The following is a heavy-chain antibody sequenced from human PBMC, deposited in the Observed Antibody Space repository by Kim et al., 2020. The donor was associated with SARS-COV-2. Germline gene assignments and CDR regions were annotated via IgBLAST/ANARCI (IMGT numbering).Heavy chain of an antibody. CDR3: TRDFISLRYFDWLSIDGGVNYYYYGMDV. CDR2: IRSKAYGGTT. Sequence: GGSLRLSCTASGFTFGDYAMSWVRQAPGKGLEWVGFIRSKAYGGTTEYAASVKGRFTISRDDSKSIAYLQMNSLKTEDTAVYYCTRDFISLRYFDWLSIDGGVNYYYYGMDVWGQGTTVTVSS. J-gene: IGHJ6*02. CDR1: GFTFGDYA. V-gene: IGHV3-49*04. D-gene: IGHD3-9*01.